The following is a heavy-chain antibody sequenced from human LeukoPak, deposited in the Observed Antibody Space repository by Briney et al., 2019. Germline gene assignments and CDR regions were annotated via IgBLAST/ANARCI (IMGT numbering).Heavy chain of an antibody. Sequence: SETLSLTCAVSGYSISSGYYWGWIRQPPGKGLEWIGSIYHSGSTYYNPSLKSRVTISVDMSKNQFSLKLSSVTAADTAVYYCARGRFLEMLDWGQGTLVTVSS. CDR1: GYSISSGYY. J-gene: IGHJ4*02. CDR2: IYHSGST. V-gene: IGHV4-38-2*01. CDR3: ARGRFLEMLD. D-gene: IGHD3-3*01.